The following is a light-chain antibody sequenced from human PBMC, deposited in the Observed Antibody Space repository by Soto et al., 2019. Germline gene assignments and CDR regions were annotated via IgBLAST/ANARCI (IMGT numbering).Light chain of an antibody. J-gene: IGLJ1*01. CDR2: EVN. Sequence: QSVLTQPASVSASPGQSITISCTGTSSDVGGYNYVSWYQQHPDKAPKLLIYEVNNRPSGVSSRFSGSKSGNTASLTISGLQADDEADYYCYSYTSSNTRVFGTGTKVTVL. CDR3: YSYTSSNTRV. CDR1: SSDVGGYNY. V-gene: IGLV2-14*01.